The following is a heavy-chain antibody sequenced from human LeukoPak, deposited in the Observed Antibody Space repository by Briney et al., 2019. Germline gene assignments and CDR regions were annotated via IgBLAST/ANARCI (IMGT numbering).Heavy chain of an antibody. CDR2: MNPNSGNT. V-gene: IGHV1-8*01. Sequence: ASVKVSCNASGYTFTSYDINWVRQATGQGLEWMGWMNPNSGNTGYAQKFQGRVTMTRNNSISTAYMELSSLRSEDTAVYYCARGVELYGSGVHPWGQGTPVTVSS. D-gene: IGHD3-10*01. CDR1: GYTFTSYD. CDR3: ARGVELYGSGVHP. J-gene: IGHJ5*02.